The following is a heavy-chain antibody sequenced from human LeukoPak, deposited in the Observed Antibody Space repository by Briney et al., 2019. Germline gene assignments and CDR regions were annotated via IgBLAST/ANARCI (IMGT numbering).Heavy chain of an antibody. CDR3: ARELDDFRHGGTFDY. V-gene: IGHV1-69*05. CDR1: GYTFTSYG. D-gene: IGHD3-16*01. CDR2: IIPIFGTA. J-gene: IGHJ4*02. Sequence: SVKVSCKASGYTFTSYGISWVRQAPGQGLEWMGGIIPIFGTANYAQKFQGRVTITTDESTSTAYMELSSLRSEDTAVYYCARELDDFRHGGTFDYWGQGTLVTVSS.